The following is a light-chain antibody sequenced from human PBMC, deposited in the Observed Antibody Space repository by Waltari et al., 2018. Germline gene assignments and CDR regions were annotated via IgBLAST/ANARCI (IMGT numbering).Light chain of an antibody. CDR2: AAS. CDR3: HQSHTVPHT. Sequence: DIQMTQSPSSLSASVGDSVTITCRASQTISTYLNWYQQTAGTAPKLLIYAASALQSGVPSRFRGSGSGTDFTLTITSLQPEDFATYYCHQSHTVPHTFGQGTKLEIK. J-gene: IGKJ2*01. CDR1: QTISTY. V-gene: IGKV1-39*01.